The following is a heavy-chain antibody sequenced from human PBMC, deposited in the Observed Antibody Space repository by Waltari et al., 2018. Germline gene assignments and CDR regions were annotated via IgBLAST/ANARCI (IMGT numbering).Heavy chain of an antibody. Sequence: EVQLLESGGGLVQPGGSLRLSCSASGFTFSSYAMIWVRQAPGKGLEWVSAISGSGGSTDYADYGKGRCTISRDKSKNTLYLKMNSLRAEDTAVYYCAKGEQWLVSGAFDIWGQGTMVTVSS. J-gene: IGHJ3*02. V-gene: IGHV3-23*01. D-gene: IGHD6-19*01. CDR3: AKGEQWLVSGAFDI. CDR2: ISGSGGST. CDR1: GFTFSSYA.